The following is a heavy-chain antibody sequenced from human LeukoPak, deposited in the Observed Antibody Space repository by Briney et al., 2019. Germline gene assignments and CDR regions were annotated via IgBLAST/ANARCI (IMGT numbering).Heavy chain of an antibody. Sequence: GGSGRLSCGASGFTFSDYYMSWIRQAPGKGLEWVSYISSSSSYTNYADSVKGRFTISRDNAKNSLYLQMNSLRAEDTAVYYCARVWGSGGDYFDYWGQGTLVTVSS. J-gene: IGHJ4*02. V-gene: IGHV3-11*05. CDR3: ARVWGSGGDYFDY. D-gene: IGHD2-15*01. CDR2: ISSSSSYT. CDR1: GFTFSDYY.